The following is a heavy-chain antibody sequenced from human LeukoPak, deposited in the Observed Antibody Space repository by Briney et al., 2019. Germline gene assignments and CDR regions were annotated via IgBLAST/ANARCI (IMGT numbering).Heavy chain of an antibody. CDR1: GYTLTELS. CDR3: ARPRTYYDFWRGYPPFDY. D-gene: IGHD3-3*01. CDR2: FDPEDGET. Sequence: ASVKVSCKVSGYTLTELSMHWVRQAPGKGLEWMGGFDPEDGETTYAQKFQGRVTMTEDTSTDTAYMELSSLRSEDTAVYYCARPRTYYDFWRGYPPFDYWGQGTLVTVSS. J-gene: IGHJ4*02. V-gene: IGHV1-24*01.